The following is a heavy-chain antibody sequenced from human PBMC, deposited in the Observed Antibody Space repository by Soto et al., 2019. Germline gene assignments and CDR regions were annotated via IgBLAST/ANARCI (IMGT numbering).Heavy chain of an antibody. CDR3: AKDRSGIAVAEGFDY. Sequence: GGSLRLSCAASGFTFSSYGMHWVRQAPGKGLEWVAVISYDGSNKYYADSVKGRFTISRDNSKNTLYLQMNSLRAEDTAVYYCAKDRSGIAVAEGFDYWGQGTLVTVSS. CDR2: ISYDGSNK. D-gene: IGHD6-19*01. J-gene: IGHJ4*02. V-gene: IGHV3-30*18. CDR1: GFTFSSYG.